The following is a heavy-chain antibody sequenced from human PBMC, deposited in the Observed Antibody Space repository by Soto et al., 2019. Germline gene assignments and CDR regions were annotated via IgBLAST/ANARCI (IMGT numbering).Heavy chain of an antibody. CDR1: GYTFSSNG. D-gene: IGHD6-19*01. CDR2: ISTFNGNA. V-gene: IGHV1-18*04. CDR3: ARLHGYSSGWYDY. J-gene: IGHJ4*02. Sequence: GASVKVSGKASGYTFSSNGVSWVRQAPGQGLEWMGWISTFNGNAHYAQKFQGRVTMTTDTSTNTAYMELTSLSSDDTAVYYCARLHGYSSGWYDYWSQGTLVTVSS.